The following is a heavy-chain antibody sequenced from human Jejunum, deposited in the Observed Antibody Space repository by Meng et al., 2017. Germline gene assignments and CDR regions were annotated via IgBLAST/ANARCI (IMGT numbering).Heavy chain of an antibody. D-gene: IGHD3-22*01. CDR1: GFRFGDYY. V-gene: IGHV3-11*01. J-gene: IGHJ4*02. CDR2: MSSSGDKI. CDR3: ARDYDTNGYYYYFDY. Sequence: VQLVESGGGLVKPGGSLRLSCAASGFRFGDYYMSWIRQAPGKGPEWVAYMSSSGDKIDYADSTKGRFSISRDNAKNSLYLQMNSLRVEDTAMYYCARDYDTNGYYYYFDYWGQGTLVTVSS.